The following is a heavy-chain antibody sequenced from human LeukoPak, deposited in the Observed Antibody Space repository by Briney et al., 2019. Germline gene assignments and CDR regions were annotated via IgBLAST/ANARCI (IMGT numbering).Heavy chain of an antibody. CDR2: ISYDGSNR. J-gene: IGHJ6*03. CDR1: GFTFSSYG. CDR3: ARDPYSGSYSDYYYYYMDV. V-gene: IGHV3-30*03. D-gene: IGHD1-26*01. Sequence: PGRSLRLSCAASGFTFSSYGMHWVRQAPGKGLEWVAVISYDGSNRYYADSVKGRFTISRDTSKNTLYLQMNSLRAEDTAVYYCARDPYSGSYSDYYYYYMDVWGKGTTVTVSS.